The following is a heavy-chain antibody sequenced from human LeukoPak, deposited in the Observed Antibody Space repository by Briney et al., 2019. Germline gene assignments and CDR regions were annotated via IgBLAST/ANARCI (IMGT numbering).Heavy chain of an antibody. V-gene: IGHV4-59*08. D-gene: IGHD1-14*01. J-gene: IGHJ4*02. CDR2: IHYSGST. CDR3: ARSSATYHEGFDY. CDR1: GGSFSNYY. Sequence: PSETLSLTCTLSGGSFSNYYWSWIRQPPGKGLEWIGYIHYSGSTYYNPSLKSRITISLDTSKRQFSLKVGSVTAEDTAVYYCARSSATYHEGFDYWGQGALVTVSS.